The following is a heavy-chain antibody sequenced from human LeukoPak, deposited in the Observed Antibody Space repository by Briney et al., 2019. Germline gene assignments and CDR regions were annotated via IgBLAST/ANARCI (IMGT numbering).Heavy chain of an antibody. D-gene: IGHD2-2*02. V-gene: IGHV3-30*03. J-gene: IGHJ4*02. CDR1: GFTFSSFG. CDR2: ISYDGSNK. CDR3: ARDSRYIVVVPAAILDY. Sequence: GRSLRLSCAASGFTFSSFGMHWVRQAPGKGLEWVAVISYDGSNKYYADSVKGRFTISRDNSKNTLYLQMNSLRAEDTAVYYCARDSRYIVVVPAAILDYWGQGTLVTVSS.